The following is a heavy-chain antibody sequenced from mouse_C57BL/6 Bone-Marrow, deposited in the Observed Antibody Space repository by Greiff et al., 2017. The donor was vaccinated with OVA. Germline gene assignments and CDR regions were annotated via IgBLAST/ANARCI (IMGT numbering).Heavy chain of an antibody. D-gene: IGHD1-1*02. CDR2: ISDGGSYT. J-gene: IGHJ2*01. CDR1: GFTFSSYA. CDR3: ARGYGY. Sequence: EVQLVESGGGLVKPGGSLKLSCAASGFTFSSYAMSWVRQTPEKRLEWVATISDGGSYTYYPDNVKGRFTISRDNAKNNLYLQMSHLKSEDTAMYYCARGYGYWGQGTTLTVSS. V-gene: IGHV5-4*01.